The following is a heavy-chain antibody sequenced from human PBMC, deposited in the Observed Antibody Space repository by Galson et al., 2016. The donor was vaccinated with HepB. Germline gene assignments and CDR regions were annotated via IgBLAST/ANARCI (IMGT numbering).Heavy chain of an antibody. V-gene: IGHV3-23*01. CDR1: GFTFNSYA. D-gene: IGHD1-14*01. CDR2: ISDNGHAT. J-gene: IGHJ4*02. CDR3: AKCPPGTRGSLDS. Sequence: SLRLSCAGSGFTFNSYAMNWVRQAPGKGLEWISLISDNGHATYYADPVRGRFSIARDNSKYTLYLQMNSLRADDTAVYYCAKCPPGTRGSLDSWGQGTLVTVSS.